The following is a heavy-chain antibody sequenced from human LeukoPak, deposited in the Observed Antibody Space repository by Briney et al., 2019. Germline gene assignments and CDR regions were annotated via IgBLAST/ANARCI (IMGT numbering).Heavy chain of an antibody. D-gene: IGHD3-10*01. CDR1: GGSISSYY. Sequence: SETLSLTCTVSGGSISSYYWSWIRQPPGKGLEWIGYIYYSGSTNYNPSLKSRVTISVDKSKNQFSLKLSSVTAADTAVYYCARSVRGVISPFDYWGQGTLVTVSS. CDR3: ARSVRGVISPFDY. J-gene: IGHJ4*02. V-gene: IGHV4-59*12. CDR2: IYYSGST.